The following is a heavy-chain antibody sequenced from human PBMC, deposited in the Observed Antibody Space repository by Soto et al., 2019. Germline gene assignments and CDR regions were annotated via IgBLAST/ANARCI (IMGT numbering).Heavy chain of an antibody. CDR3: ARDSPPPRE. Sequence: SVKVACKASGGTFSTYTISGVRQAPGQGLEWMGRIIPILNSVNYAQKFQGRVTITADKTTSTAYMELSSLRSEDTAVYYCARDSPPPREWGQGTLVNVSS. V-gene: IGHV1-69*08. CDR1: GGTFSTYT. J-gene: IGHJ4*02. CDR2: IIPILNSV.